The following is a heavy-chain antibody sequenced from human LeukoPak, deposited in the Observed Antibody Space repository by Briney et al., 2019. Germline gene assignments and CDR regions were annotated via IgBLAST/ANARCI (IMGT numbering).Heavy chain of an antibody. CDR3: AGDFWSGYYTDYYFDY. CDR2: IIPILGIA. J-gene: IGHJ4*02. CDR1: GGTFSSYT. D-gene: IGHD3-3*01. Sequence: GSSVKVSCKASGGTFSSYTISWVRQAPGQGLEWMGRIIPILGIANYAQKFQGRVTITADKSTSTAYMELSSLRSEDTAVYYCAGDFWSGYYTDYYFDYWGQGTLVTVSS. V-gene: IGHV1-69*02.